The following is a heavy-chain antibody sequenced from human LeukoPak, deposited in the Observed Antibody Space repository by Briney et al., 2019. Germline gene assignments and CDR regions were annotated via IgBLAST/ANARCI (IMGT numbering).Heavy chain of an antibody. CDR1: GGSFSGYY. CDR2: INHSGST. CDR3: ARSRFLNYYDSSGYYYANYYFDY. V-gene: IGHV4-34*01. J-gene: IGHJ4*02. D-gene: IGHD3-22*01. Sequence: KSSETLSLTCAVYGGSFSGYYWSWIRQPSGKGLEWIGEINHSGSTNYNPSLKSRVTISVDTSKNQFSLKLSSVTAADTAVYYCARSRFLNYYDSSGYYYANYYFDYWGQGTLVTVSS.